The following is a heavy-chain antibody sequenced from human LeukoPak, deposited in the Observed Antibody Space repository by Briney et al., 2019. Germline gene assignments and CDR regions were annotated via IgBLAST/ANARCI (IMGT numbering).Heavy chain of an antibody. Sequence: PGGSLRLSCAASGFTFSSYSMNWVRQAPGKGREWVSYISSSSSTIYYADSVKGRFTISRDNAKNSLYLQMNSLRAEDTAVYYCARVTIFGVVSPRYYYMDVWGKGTTVTVSS. CDR2: ISSSSSTI. CDR1: GFTFSSYS. V-gene: IGHV3-48*01. J-gene: IGHJ6*03. D-gene: IGHD3-3*01. CDR3: ARVTIFGVVSPRYYYMDV.